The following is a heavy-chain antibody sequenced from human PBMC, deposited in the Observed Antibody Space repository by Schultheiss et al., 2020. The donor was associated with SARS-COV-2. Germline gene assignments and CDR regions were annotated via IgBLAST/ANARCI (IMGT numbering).Heavy chain of an antibody. CDR2: MYYSGST. Sequence: SETLSLTCAVYGGSFSGYYWSWIRQPPGKGLEWIGYMYYSGSTNYNPSLKSRVTISVDTSKNQFSLKLSSVTAADTAVYYCARSVGDAFDIWGQGTMVTVSS. CDR3: ARSVGDAFDI. J-gene: IGHJ3*02. V-gene: IGHV4-59*08. CDR1: GGSFSGYY. D-gene: IGHD2-2*01.